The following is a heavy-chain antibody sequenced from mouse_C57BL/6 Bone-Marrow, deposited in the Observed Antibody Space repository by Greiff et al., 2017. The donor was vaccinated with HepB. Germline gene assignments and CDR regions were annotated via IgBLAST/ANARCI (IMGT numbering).Heavy chain of an antibody. CDR3: ARRGNLCRTWFAY. J-gene: IGHJ3*01. V-gene: IGHV1-19*01. Sequence: VQLQQSGPVLVKPGASVKMSCKASGYTFTDYYMHWVKQSHGKSLEWIGVINPYNGGTSYNQKFKGKATLTVDKSSSTAYMELNSLTSEDSAVYYCARRGNLCRTWFAYWGQGTMVTVSA. D-gene: IGHD2-3*01. CDR2: INPYNGGT. CDR1: GYTFTDYY.